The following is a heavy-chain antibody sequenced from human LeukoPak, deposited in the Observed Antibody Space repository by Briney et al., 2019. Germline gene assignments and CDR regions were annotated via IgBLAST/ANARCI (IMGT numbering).Heavy chain of an antibody. CDR2: ISSSSSTI. CDR1: GFTFSSYS. J-gene: IGHJ4*02. V-gene: IGHV3-48*01. Sequence: PGGSLRLSCAASGFTFSSYSMNWVRQAPGKGLEWVSYISSSSSTIYYADSVKGRFTISRDNAKNSLYLQMNSLRAEDTAVYYCAKDLGTAARPWDFDYWGQGTLVTVSS. CDR3: AKDLGTAARPWDFDY. D-gene: IGHD6-6*01.